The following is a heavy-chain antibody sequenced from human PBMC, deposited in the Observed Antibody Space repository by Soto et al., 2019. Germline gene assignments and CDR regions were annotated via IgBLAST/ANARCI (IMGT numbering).Heavy chain of an antibody. CDR1: VYTFTSYY. J-gene: IGHJ4*02. CDR2: INPSGGST. CDR3: ARDGGYYDSSGYPGPVDY. V-gene: IGHV1-46*01. Sequence: ASVTVSCKASVYTFTSYYMHWVRPAPGQGLEWMGIINPSGGSTSYAQKFQGRVTMTRDTSTSTVYMELSSLRSEDTAVYYCARDGGYYDSSGYPGPVDYWGQGTLVTVSS. D-gene: IGHD3-22*01.